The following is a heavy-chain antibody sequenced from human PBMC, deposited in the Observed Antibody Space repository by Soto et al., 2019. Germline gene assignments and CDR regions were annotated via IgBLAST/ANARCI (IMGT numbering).Heavy chain of an antibody. D-gene: IGHD3-10*01. CDR1: GGSISSGYYY. CDR3: ARGRGAPNYFDS. V-gene: IGHV4-30-4*01. J-gene: IGHJ4*02. CDR2: IYYSGST. Sequence: QVQLQEAGPGLVKPSQTLSLTCTVSGGSISSGYYYWSWIRQPPGKAPEWIGYIYYSGSTDNNPSLKSRVTISRDTSKNQFSLHLTSVTAADTVVYYCARGRGAPNYFDSWGQGTLVTVSS.